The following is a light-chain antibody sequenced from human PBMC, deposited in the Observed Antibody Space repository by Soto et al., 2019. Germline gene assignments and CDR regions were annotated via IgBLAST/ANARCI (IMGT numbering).Light chain of an antibody. CDR2: GVS. CDR1: QSVSSF. CDR3: QQYTNWPSWT. V-gene: IGKV3-15*01. J-gene: IGKJ1*01. Sequence: EKVMTQSPATLSMSPGERANLSCRASQSVSSFLAWSQQKPGQATRLLIYGVSTRVTGIPARFSGSGSGTEFTLTISSLQSEDFAVYYWQQYTNWPSWTFGQGTKVEVK.